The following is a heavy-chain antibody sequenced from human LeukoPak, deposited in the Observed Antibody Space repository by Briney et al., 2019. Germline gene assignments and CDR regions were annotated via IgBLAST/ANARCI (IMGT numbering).Heavy chain of an antibody. Sequence: GGSLRLSCAASGFTFSSYAMSWVRQAPGKGLEWVSAISGSGGSTYYADSVKGRFTISRDNVKNSVYLQMNSLRAEDTAVYYCAREQWLFDYWGQGTLVTVSS. CDR2: ISGSGGST. CDR3: AREQWLFDY. CDR1: GFTFSSYA. V-gene: IGHV3-23*01. J-gene: IGHJ4*02. D-gene: IGHD6-19*01.